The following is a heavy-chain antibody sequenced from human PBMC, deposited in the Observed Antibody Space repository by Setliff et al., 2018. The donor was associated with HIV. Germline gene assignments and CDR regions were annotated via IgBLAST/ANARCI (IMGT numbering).Heavy chain of an antibody. J-gene: IGHJ2*01. CDR1: GGSISSSSYY. V-gene: IGHV4-39*01. CDR2: IFYTGST. D-gene: IGHD3-9*01. Sequence: PSETLSLTCTVSGGSISSSSYYWDWIRQPPGKSLEWVGSIFYTGSTNYRPSLESRVIVSLDTSKNQFSLKLSSVTAADTAVYYCTRQGAGIQVRYFDWPWDPWTLDFDIWGRGTLVTVSS. CDR3: TRQGAGIQVRYFDWPWDPWTLDFDI.